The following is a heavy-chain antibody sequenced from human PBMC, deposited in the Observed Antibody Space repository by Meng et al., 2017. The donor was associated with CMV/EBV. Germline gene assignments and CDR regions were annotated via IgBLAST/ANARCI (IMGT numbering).Heavy chain of an antibody. D-gene: IGHD3-10*01. J-gene: IGHJ4*02. CDR2: INHSGST. Sequence: SETLSLTCAVYGGSFSGYYWSWIRQPPGKGLEWIGEINHSGSTNYNPSLKSRVTISVDTSKNQFSLKLSSVTAADTAAYYCARGRSFYGSGSYSYWGQGTLVTVSS. CDR3: ARGRSFYGSGSYSY. CDR1: GGSFSGYY. V-gene: IGHV4-34*01.